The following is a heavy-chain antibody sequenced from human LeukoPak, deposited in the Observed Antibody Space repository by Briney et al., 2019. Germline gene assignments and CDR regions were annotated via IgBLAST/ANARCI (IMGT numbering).Heavy chain of an antibody. CDR3: ARDARYCSSTGCYSDY. CDR2: IYSGGST. CDR1: GLSVSSNY. V-gene: IGHV3-66*02. Sequence: PGGSLRLSCAASGLSVSSNYMSWVRQAPGKGLEWVSLIYSGGSTYYADSVKGRFTISRDNSKNTLYLQMNSLRGEDTAVYYCARDARYCSSTGCYSDYWGQGTLVTASS. J-gene: IGHJ4*02. D-gene: IGHD2-2*01.